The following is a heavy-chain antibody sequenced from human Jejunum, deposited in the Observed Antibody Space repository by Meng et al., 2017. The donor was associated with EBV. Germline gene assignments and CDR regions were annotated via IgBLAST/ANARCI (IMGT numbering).Heavy chain of an antibody. CDR3: VRDGYNYIPFDY. CDR1: GFTLSAYA. CDR2: VSGTGGST. Sequence: EGQLLVSGAGFVQLWGALRLSCVASGFTLSAYAMSWVRQAPGKGLEWVSHVSGTGGSTYYADSVKGRFTASRDNSKNMLFLQMNSLRADDTAIYYCVRDGYNYIPFDYWGQGTLVTVSS. J-gene: IGHJ4*02. V-gene: IGHV3-23*01. D-gene: IGHD5-24*01.